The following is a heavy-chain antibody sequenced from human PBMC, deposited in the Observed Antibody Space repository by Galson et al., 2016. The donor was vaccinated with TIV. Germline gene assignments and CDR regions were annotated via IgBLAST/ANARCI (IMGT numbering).Heavy chain of an antibody. V-gene: IGHV1-2*02. CDR1: GYTFIGYY. Sequence: SVKVSCKASGYTFIGYYMHWVRQAPGQGLEWMGWINPNSSDTNYAQRFQGRVTITRDTSTSTAYTELTSLRSDDTAVYYCARDLAGSSCHDNCFDPWGQGTLVTVSS. CDR3: ARDLAGSSCHDNCFDP. J-gene: IGHJ5*02. D-gene: IGHD6-13*01. CDR2: INPNSSDT.